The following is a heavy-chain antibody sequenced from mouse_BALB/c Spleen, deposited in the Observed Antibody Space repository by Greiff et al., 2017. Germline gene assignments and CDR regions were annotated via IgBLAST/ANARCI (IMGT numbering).Heavy chain of an antibody. V-gene: IGHV5-6-5*01. CDR2: ISSGGST. CDR1: GFTFSSYA. D-gene: IGHD2-4*01. J-gene: IGHJ3*01. CDR3: AREVDYDLAWFAY. Sequence: DVKLVESGGGLVKPGGSLKLSCAASGFTFSSYAMSWVRQTPEKRLEWVASISSGGSTYYPDSVKGRFTISRDNARNILYLQMSSLRSEDTAMYYCAREVDYDLAWFAYWGQGTLVTVSA.